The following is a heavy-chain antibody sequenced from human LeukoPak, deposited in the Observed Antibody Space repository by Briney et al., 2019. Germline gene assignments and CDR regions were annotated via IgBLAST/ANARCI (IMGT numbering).Heavy chain of an antibody. CDR3: ARSPDILTGENFDY. CDR1: GYTFTGYY. V-gene: IGHV1-2*02. CDR2: IYPNSGGT. Sequence: ASVKVSCKASGYTFTGYYMHWVRQAPGQGLEWMGWIYPNSGGTKYAQKFQGRVTMTRDTSISTAYLELSRLRSDDTAVYYCARSPDILTGENFDYWGQGTLVTVSS. D-gene: IGHD3-9*01. J-gene: IGHJ4*02.